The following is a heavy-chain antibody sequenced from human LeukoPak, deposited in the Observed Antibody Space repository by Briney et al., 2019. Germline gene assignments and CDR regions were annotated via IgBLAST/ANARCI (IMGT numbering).Heavy chain of an antibody. V-gene: IGHV4-34*01. J-gene: IGHJ5*02. CDR1: VGSFSGYY. CDR2: INHSGSA. Sequence: SETLSLTCAVSVGSFSGYYWSWIRQPPGKGLEWIGEINHSGSANYNPSLKSRVTTSVDPSKNQVSLKLTSVTAADTAVYYCARVNYFDSGGYYWWFDPWGQGTLVTVSS. D-gene: IGHD3-22*01. CDR3: ARVNYFDSGGYYWWFDP.